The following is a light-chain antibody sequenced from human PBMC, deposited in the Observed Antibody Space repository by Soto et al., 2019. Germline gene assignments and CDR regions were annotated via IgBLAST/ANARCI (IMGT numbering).Light chain of an antibody. J-gene: IGKJ1*01. CDR2: GAS. CDR3: QQYGSSGT. CDR1: QSVSNND. V-gene: IGKV3-20*01. Sequence: EIVLPESPGTLSLSPGARATLSCRASQSVSNNDLAWYQQKPGQAPRLLIYGASNRATGIPDRFSGSGSGTDFTLTISRLEPEDYAVYYCQQYGSSGTVGQGTKVDI.